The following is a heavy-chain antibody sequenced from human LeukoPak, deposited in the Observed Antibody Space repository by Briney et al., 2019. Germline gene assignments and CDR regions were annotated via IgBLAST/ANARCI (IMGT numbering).Heavy chain of an antibody. CDR1: GYTFTGYY. V-gene: IGHV1-2*02. Sequence: ASVKVSCKASGYTFTGYYMHWVRQAPGQGLEWMGWINLNSGDTKSAQRFQGRVTMTRDTSITTAYMDLSRLTTADTAVYYCARVGFGYCTNPSSFFDYGGQEPLVTVSS. J-gene: IGHJ4*02. D-gene: IGHD2-8*01. CDR3: ARVGFGYCTNPSSFFDY. CDR2: INLNSGDT.